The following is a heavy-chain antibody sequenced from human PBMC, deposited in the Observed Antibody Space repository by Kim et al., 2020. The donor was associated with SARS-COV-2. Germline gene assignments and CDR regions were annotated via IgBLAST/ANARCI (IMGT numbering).Heavy chain of an antibody. Sequence: GGSLRLSCAASGFTFSTYKMHWVRQVPGKGLVWVSRINPDGGTTNYADSVKGRFTISRDNARSTLYLQMNSLRVEDTAVYYCARTGGRNDFDPWGQGTLVTVSS. V-gene: IGHV3-74*01. J-gene: IGHJ5*02. D-gene: IGHD1-1*01. CDR1: GFTFSTYK. CDR2: INPDGGTT. CDR3: ARTGGRNDFDP.